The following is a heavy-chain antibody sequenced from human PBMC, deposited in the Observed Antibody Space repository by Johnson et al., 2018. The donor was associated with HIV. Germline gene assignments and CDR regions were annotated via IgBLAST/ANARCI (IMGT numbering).Heavy chain of an antibody. V-gene: IGHV3-66*01. Sequence: VQLVESGGGLVQPGGSLSLSCAASGFTVSSNYMSWVRQAPGKGLEWVSVIFSGDSTYYADSVKGRFTISRDNSKNTLYLQMNRLRAEDTAVYYCARDYRYGGNSAFDIWGQGTMVTVSS. CDR2: IFSGDST. D-gene: IGHD4-23*01. CDR3: ARDYRYGGNSAFDI. CDR1: GFTVSSNY. J-gene: IGHJ3*02.